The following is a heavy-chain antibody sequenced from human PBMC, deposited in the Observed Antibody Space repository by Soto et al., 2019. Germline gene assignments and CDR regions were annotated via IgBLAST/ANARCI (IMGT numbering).Heavy chain of an antibody. J-gene: IGHJ4*02. CDR1: GFTFSTYA. CDR3: ARSNHDVWCGYPQGFFDY. V-gene: IGHV3-64*07. Sequence: EVQLVESGGGLVQPGGSLRLSCAASGFTFSTYAMNWVRQAPGKGLEYVSAISSNGGGTFYADSVEGRLTISRDNSKNTLYLQVGSLRPEDMAVYYCARSNHDVWCGYPQGFFDYWGQGTLVTVSS. D-gene: IGHD3-3*01. CDR2: ISSNGGGT.